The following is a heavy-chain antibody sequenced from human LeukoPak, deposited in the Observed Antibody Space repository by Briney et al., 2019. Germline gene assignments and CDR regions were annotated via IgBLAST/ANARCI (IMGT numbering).Heavy chain of an antibody. CDR3: AKDTRGYYYDSSGYRPYYFDY. CDR1: GFTFSSYE. V-gene: IGHV3-23*01. CDR2: ISGSGGST. J-gene: IGHJ4*02. Sequence: PGGSLRLSCAASGFTFSSYEMNWVRQAPGKGLEWVSAISGSGGSTYYADSVKGRFTISRDNSRNTLYLQMNSLRAEDTAVYYCAKDTRGYYYDSSGYRPYYFDYWGQGTLVTVSS. D-gene: IGHD3-22*01.